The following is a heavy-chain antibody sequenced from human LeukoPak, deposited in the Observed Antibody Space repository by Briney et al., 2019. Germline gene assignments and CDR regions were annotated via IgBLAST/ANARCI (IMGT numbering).Heavy chain of an antibody. J-gene: IGHJ3*02. CDR1: GGTFSSYA. D-gene: IGHD2-2*01. Sequence: SVKVSCKASGGTFSSYAISWVRQAPGQGLEWMGGIIPIFGTANYAQKFQGRVTITTDESTSTAYMELSSLRSEDTAVYYCATPALVVPSDAFDIWGQGTMVTVSS. CDR3: ATPALVVPSDAFDI. CDR2: IIPIFGTA. V-gene: IGHV1-69*05.